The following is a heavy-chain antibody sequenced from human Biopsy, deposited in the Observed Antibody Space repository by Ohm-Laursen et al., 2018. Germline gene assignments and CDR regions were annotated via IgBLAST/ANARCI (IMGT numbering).Heavy chain of an antibody. V-gene: IGHV4-34*01. Sequence: TLSLTCAVYGGSLIGYYWNWIRQAPGKRLAQLGEINHRGFTSNNPSLKSRVTISVDTSKNQFSLKLGSVTTADTAVYYCAKNLAVSSYALDVWGQGTTVTVSS. D-gene: IGHD2-2*01. CDR2: INHRGFT. J-gene: IGHJ6*02. CDR1: GGSLIGYY. CDR3: AKNLAVSSYALDV.